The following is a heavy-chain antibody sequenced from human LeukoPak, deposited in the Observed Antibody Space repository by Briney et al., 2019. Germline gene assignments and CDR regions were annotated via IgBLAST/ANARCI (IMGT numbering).Heavy chain of an antibody. V-gene: IGHV3-23*01. CDR2: ITGSGGVT. CDR3: AKDGLYYDGSTHIYYFDY. D-gene: IGHD3-22*01. J-gene: IGHJ4*02. CDR1: GFSFSDYA. Sequence: GGSLRLSCAASGFSFSDYAMAWVRQAPGKGLEWVSVITGSGGVTHYAGSVKGRFTISRDHSKNTLYLQMNNLRVEDTARYYCAKDGLYYDGSTHIYYFDYWGQGTLVAVSS.